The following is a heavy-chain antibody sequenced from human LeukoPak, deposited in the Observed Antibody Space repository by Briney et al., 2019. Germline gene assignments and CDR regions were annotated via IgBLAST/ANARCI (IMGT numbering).Heavy chain of an antibody. Sequence: SETLSLTCTVSGGSISSYYWSWIRQPPGKGLEWIGYIYYSGSTNYNPSLKSRVTLSLDKSNNQFSLQLASVNVADTAFYYCARGPSFPLYYSTSWGQGTLVTVSS. D-gene: IGHD6-6*01. J-gene: IGHJ4*02. CDR1: GGSISSYY. CDR3: ARGPSFPLYYSTS. CDR2: IYYSGST. V-gene: IGHV4-59*12.